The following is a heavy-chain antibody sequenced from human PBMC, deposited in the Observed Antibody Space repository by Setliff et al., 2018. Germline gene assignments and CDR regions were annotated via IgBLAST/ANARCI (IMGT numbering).Heavy chain of an antibody. CDR2: VFSGDSDT. J-gene: IGHJ4*02. D-gene: IGHD5-12*01. CDR3: ARESRFGYSGYDCAFDY. V-gene: IGHV5-51*01. CDR1: GYRFTTYW. Sequence: GESLKISCKGSGYRFTTYWIGWVRQMPGKGLEWMGIVFSGDSDTRYSPSFQGQVTMSADKSISTAYLQWGSLKASDTAMYYCARESRFGYSGYDCAFDYWGQGMLVTVSS.